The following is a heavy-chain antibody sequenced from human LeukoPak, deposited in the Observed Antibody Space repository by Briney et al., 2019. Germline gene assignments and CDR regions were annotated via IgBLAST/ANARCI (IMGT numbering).Heavy chain of an antibody. D-gene: IGHD2-2*01. CDR3: ARVGCSSTSCYREYYFDY. Sequence: SETLSLTCAVYGGSFSGYYWSWIRQPPGKGLEWIGEINHSGSTNYNPSLKSRVTISVDTSKNQFSLKLSSVTAADTAVYYCARVGCSSTSCYREYYFDYWGQGTMVTVSS. CDR1: GGSFSGYY. V-gene: IGHV4-34*01. CDR2: INHSGST. J-gene: IGHJ4*02.